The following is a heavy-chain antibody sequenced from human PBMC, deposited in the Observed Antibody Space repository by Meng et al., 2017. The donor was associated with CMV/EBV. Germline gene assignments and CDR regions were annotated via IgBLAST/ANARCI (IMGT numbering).Heavy chain of an antibody. CDR2: IKQDGSEK. CDR3: ARDKKTKYYYYGMDV. V-gene: IGHV3-7*01. J-gene: IGHJ6*02. Sequence: LKISCAASGFTFSSSWMSWVHQAPGKGLEWVANIKQDGSEKYYVDSVKGRFTISRDNAKNSLYLQMNSLRAEDTAVYYCARDKKTKYYYYGMDVWGQGTTVTVSS. CDR1: GFTFSSSW. D-gene: IGHD2-8*01.